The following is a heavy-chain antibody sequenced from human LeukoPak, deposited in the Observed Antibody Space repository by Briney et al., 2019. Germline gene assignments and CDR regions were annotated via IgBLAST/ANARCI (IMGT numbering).Heavy chain of an antibody. V-gene: IGHV4-30-4*01. D-gene: IGHD1-26*01. CDR1: GGSISSGDYY. J-gene: IGHJ4*02. Sequence: SQTLSLTCTVSGGSISSGDYYWSWIRQPPGKGLEWIGYIYYSGSTYYNPSLKSRVTISVDTSKNQFSLKLSSVTAADTAVYYCASAVGAYHRPFDYWGRGTLVTVSS. CDR3: ASAVGAYHRPFDY. CDR2: IYYSGST.